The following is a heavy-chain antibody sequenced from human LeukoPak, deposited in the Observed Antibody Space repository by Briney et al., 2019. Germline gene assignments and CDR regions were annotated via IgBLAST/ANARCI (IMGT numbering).Heavy chain of an antibody. V-gene: IGHV4-34*01. Sequence: SETLSLTCAVYGGSFSGYYWSWIRQPPGKGLEWIGEINHSGSTNYNPSLKSRVTISVDTSKNQFSLKLSSVTAADTAVYYCARHGRRSGLTGYWGQGTLVTVSS. J-gene: IGHJ4*02. CDR2: INHSGST. D-gene: IGHD2-15*01. CDR3: ARHGRRSGLTGY. CDR1: GGSFSGYY.